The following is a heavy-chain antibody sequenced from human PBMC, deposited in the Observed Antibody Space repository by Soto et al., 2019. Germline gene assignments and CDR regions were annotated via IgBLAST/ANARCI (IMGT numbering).Heavy chain of an antibody. CDR2: IYYSGST. Sequence: QVQLQESGPGLVKPSETLSLTCTVSGGSISSYYWSWIRQPPVKGLEWIGYIYYSGSTNYNPSLKSRVTISVDTSKTQFSLKLSSVPAADTAVYYCARWGGDYGDFRTDAFDIWGQGTMVTVSS. J-gene: IGHJ3*02. V-gene: IGHV4-59*08. D-gene: IGHD4-17*01. CDR1: GGSISSYY. CDR3: ARWGGDYGDFRTDAFDI.